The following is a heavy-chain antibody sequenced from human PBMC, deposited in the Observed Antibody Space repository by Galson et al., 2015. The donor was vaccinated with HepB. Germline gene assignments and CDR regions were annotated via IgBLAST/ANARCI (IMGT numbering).Heavy chain of an antibody. Sequence: SLRLSCAASGFTFSSYAMSWVRQAPGKGLEWVSAISGSGGSTYYADSVKGRFTISRDNSKNTLYLQMNSLRAEDTAVYYCAKGEHCSSTSCHVGNYYYYGMDVWGQGTTVTVSS. J-gene: IGHJ6*02. CDR3: AKGEHCSSTSCHVGNYYYYGMDV. CDR2: ISGSGGST. CDR1: GFTFSSYA. D-gene: IGHD2-2*01. V-gene: IGHV3-23*01.